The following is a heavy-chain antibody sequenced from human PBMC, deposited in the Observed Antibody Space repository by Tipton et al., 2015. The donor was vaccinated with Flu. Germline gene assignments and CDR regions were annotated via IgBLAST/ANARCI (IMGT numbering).Heavy chain of an antibody. D-gene: IGHD5-18*01. J-gene: IGHJ6*02. V-gene: IGHV4-61*02. CDR3: ARGGYSYGYGKNYYYYGMDV. Sequence: LRLSCTVSGGSISSGSYYWSWIRQPAGKGLEWIGRIYTSGSTNYNPSLKSRVTISVDTSKNQFSLKLSSVTAAGTAVYYCARGGYSYGYGKNYYYYGMDVCPQGTTVTFSS. CDR2: IYTSGST. CDR1: GGSISSGSYY.